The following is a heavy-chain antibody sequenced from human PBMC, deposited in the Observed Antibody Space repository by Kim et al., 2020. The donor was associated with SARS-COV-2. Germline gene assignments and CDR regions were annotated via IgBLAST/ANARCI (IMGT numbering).Heavy chain of an antibody. CDR2: INPNSGGT. V-gene: IGHV1-2*02. CDR3: ARERRIGYCSSTSCYTPDAFDI. Sequence: ASVKVSCKASGYTFTGYYMHWVRQAPGQGLEWMGWINPNSGGTNYAQKFQGRVTMTRDTSISTAYMELSRLRSDDTAVYYCARERRIGYCSSTSCYTPDAFDIWGQGTMVTVSS. D-gene: IGHD2-2*02. J-gene: IGHJ3*02. CDR1: GYTFTGYY.